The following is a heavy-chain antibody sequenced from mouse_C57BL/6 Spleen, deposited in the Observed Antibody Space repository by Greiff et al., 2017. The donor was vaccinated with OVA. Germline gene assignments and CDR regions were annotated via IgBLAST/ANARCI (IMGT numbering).Heavy chain of an antibody. D-gene: IGHD6-1*01. V-gene: IGHV2-5*01. CDR1: GFSLTSYG. Sequence: VKLQESGPGLVQPSQSLSITCTVSGFSLTSYGIHWVRQSPGKGLEWLGVIWRGGSTDYNAAFMSRLSITKDNSKSQVFFKMNSLQADDTAIYYCAKVAGAMDYWGQGTSVTVSS. CDR2: IWRGGST. J-gene: IGHJ4*01. CDR3: AKVAGAMDY.